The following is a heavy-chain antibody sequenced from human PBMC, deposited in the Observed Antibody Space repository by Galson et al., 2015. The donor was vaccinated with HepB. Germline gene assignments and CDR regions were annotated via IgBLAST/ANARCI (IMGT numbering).Heavy chain of an antibody. D-gene: IGHD6-13*01. CDR1: GYTFTSYA. CDR2: INAGNGNT. Sequence: SVKVSCKASGYTFTSYAMNWVRQAPGQRLEWMGWINAGNGNTKYSQKFQGRVTITRDTSTSTAYMELSSLRSEDTAVYYCARVPPVGGSSTFDPWGQGTLVTVSS. V-gene: IGHV1-3*01. J-gene: IGHJ5*02. CDR3: ARVPPVGGSSTFDP.